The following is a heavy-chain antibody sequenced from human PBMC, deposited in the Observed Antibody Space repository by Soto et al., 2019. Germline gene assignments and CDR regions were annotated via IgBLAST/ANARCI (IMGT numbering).Heavy chain of an antibody. CDR3: AGDLAAFINWFDP. Sequence: EVQLVESGGGLVKPGGSLRLSCAASGFTFSSYSMNWVRQAPGKGLEWVSSISSSSSYIYYADSVKGRFTISRDNAKNSLYLQMNSLRAEDTAVYYCAGDLAAFINWFDPWGQGTLVTVSS. J-gene: IGHJ5*02. CDR1: GFTFSSYS. D-gene: IGHD6-13*01. CDR2: ISSSSSYI. V-gene: IGHV3-21*01.